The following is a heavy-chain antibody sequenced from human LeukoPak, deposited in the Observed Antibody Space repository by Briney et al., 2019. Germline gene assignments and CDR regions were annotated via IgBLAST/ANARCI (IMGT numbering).Heavy chain of an antibody. J-gene: IGHJ4*02. CDR2: IKQDGSER. CDR1: VFTLSGFS. V-gene: IGHV3-7*01. Sequence: PGGSLRLSCAASVFTLSGFSMKWVRQSRTKGLEWVANIKQDGSERYYVDSVKGRFTISRDNAKNSLSLQMNNLRVEDTAVYYCARAGSHWHYVYWGQGTVVTVSS. D-gene: IGHD3-10*01. CDR3: ARAGSHWHYVY.